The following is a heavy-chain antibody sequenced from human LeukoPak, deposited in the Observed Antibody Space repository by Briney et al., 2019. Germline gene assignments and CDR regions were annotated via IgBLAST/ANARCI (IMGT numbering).Heavy chain of an antibody. CDR3: ARDHCSSGGCYEHYYYGVDV. CDR2: INPNNGGT. J-gene: IGHJ6*02. Sequence: ASVKVSCKASGYTFTGYFIQWVRQAPGQGHEWMGWINPNNGGTNYAQKFQGSVTMTRDTSINTAYMEVSRLRSDDTAVYYCARDHCSSGGCYEHYYYGVDVWGQGTTVTVSS. V-gene: IGHV1-2*04. CDR1: GYTFTGYF. D-gene: IGHD2-15*01.